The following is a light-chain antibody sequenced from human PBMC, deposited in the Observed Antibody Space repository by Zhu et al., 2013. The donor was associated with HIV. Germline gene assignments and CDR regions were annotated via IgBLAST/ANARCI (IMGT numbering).Light chain of an antibody. CDR1: QSVSSSY. Sequence: ETVLTQSPGTLSLSPGERATLSCRASQSVSSSYLAWYQQKPGQAPRLLMYGASTRARNISDRFSGSGSGTEFTLTISSLQSEDFADYYCQQYNNWPPWTFGQGTKVEIK. J-gene: IGKJ1*01. CDR3: QQYNNWPPWT. CDR2: GAS. V-gene: IGKV3-15*01.